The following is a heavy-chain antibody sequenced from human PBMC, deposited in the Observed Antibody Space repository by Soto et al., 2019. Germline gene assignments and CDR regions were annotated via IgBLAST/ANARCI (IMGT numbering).Heavy chain of an antibody. CDR2: ISVDGRDT. V-gene: IGHV3-74*03. Sequence: GGSLRLSCAASGFSLSDYWMHWVRQVPGKGLLWVSRISVDGRDTTYADSVKGRFTISRDNAKNTLYLQMDSLRAEDTAVYYCVRAPEQRPIDFWGHGSQVTVSS. CDR3: VRAPEQRPIDF. D-gene: IGHD6-19*01. CDR1: GFSLSDYW. J-gene: IGHJ4*01.